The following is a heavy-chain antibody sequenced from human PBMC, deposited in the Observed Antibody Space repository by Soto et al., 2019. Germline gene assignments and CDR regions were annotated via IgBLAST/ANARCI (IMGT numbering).Heavy chain of an antibody. J-gene: IGHJ4*02. V-gene: IGHV3-23*01. D-gene: IGHD2-2*01. CDR2: ISDSGGST. CDR3: AKDRYCSSTSCYAGYH. Sequence: PGGSLRLSCAASGFTLSNYAMNWVRQAPGKGLEWVSSISDSGGSTYYADSVKGRFTISRDSSKNTLYLQMNSLRAEDTAVYYCAKDRYCSSTSCYAGYHWGQGTLVTVSS. CDR1: GFTLSNYA.